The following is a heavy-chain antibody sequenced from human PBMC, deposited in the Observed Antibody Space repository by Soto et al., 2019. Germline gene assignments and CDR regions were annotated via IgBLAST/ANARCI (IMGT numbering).Heavy chain of an antibody. CDR3: ARDLRIAEEHYYYYYGMDV. CDR2: ISAYNGNT. CDR1: GYTFTSYG. D-gene: IGHD6-13*01. V-gene: IGHV1-18*01. Sequence: ASVKVSCKASGYTFTSYGISWVRQAPGQGLEWMGWISAYNGNTNYAQKLQGRVTMTTDTSTSTAYLELRSLRSDDTAVYYCARDLRIAEEHYYYYYGMDVWGQGTTVTVSS. J-gene: IGHJ6*02.